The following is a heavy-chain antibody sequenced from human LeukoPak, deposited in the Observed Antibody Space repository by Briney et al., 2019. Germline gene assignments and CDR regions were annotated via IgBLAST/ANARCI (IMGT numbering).Heavy chain of an antibody. CDR1: GDSVSRYY. CDR2: VYYSGST. D-gene: IGHD3-10*01. CDR3: ARLWFGEFSSWFDP. J-gene: IGHJ5*02. V-gene: IGHV4-59*02. Sequence: TSETLSLTCTVSGDSVSRYYWSWIRQPPGKGLEWVGYVYYSGSTNFNPSLKSRVTMSVDTSNNQFSLKLNSVTAADTAMYYCARLWFGEFSSWFDPWGQGTLVTVSS.